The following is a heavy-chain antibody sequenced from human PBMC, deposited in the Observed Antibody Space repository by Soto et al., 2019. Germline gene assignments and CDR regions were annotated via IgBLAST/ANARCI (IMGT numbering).Heavy chain of an antibody. Sequence: PGGSLRLSCAASGFSFSEYSMTWVRQAPGKGLQWVSAISGDTATTHYADSVKGRFTISRDNSRDTLYPQMNSLRVEDTAIYYCAKPLQQWLLQGSGVDVWGQGTTVTAP. J-gene: IGHJ6*02. V-gene: IGHV3-23*01. CDR2: ISGDTATT. CDR1: GFSFSEYS. D-gene: IGHD6-19*01. CDR3: AKPLQQWLLQGSGVDV.